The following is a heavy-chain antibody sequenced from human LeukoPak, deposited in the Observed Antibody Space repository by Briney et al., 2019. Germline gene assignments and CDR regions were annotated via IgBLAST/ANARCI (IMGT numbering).Heavy chain of an antibody. Sequence: PSETLSLTCTVSGVSISNYYWSWIRQPPGEGLEWIGYIYYSGSTNYNPSLKSRVTISVDTSKNQFSLKLSSVTAADTAVYYCARSIAGTRSKFDYWGQGTLVTVSS. CDR3: ARSIAGTRSKFDY. CDR1: GVSISNYY. V-gene: IGHV4-59*08. CDR2: IYYSGST. D-gene: IGHD1/OR15-1a*01. J-gene: IGHJ4*02.